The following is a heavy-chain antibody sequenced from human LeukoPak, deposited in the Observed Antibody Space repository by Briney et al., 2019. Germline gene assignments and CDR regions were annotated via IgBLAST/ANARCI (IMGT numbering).Heavy chain of an antibody. J-gene: IGHJ3*02. CDR3: ARQSAARRGAFDI. D-gene: IGHD3-10*01. CDR2: IYPGDSDT. Sequence: GESLKVSCKGSGYSFTSYWIDWVRQVPGKGLEWMGLIYPGDSDTRYSPSFQGQVTISADKSISTAYLQWSSLKASDTAMYYCARQSAARRGAFDIWGQGTMVPVSS. V-gene: IGHV5-51*01. CDR1: GYSFTSYW.